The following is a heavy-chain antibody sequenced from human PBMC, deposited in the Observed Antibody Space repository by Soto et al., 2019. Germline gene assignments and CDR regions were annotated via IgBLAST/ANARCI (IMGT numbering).Heavy chain of an antibody. D-gene: IGHD3-22*01. CDR2: INPSGVST. CDR3: AREFIAGYYDSSGNNAFDF. J-gene: IGHJ3*01. Sequence: QVQLVQSGAEVKKPGASVKVSCKTSGYTFTNYYIHWVRQAPGQGLEWMGIINPSGVSTTYAHKCQGRVTMTRDRSTSTVYMELSSLRSEDTAVYYCAREFIAGYYDSSGNNAFDFWGQGTMVTVSS. V-gene: IGHV1-46*01. CDR1: GYTFTNYY.